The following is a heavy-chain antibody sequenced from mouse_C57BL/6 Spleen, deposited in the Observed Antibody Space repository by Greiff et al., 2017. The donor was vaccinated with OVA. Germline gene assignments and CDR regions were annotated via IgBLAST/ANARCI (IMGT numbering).Heavy chain of an antibody. J-gene: IGHJ4*01. D-gene: IGHD1-1*01. CDR3: HYYGSSDYAMDY. CDR1: GFNIKDYY. CDR2: IDPEDGET. V-gene: IGHV14-2*01. Sequence: EVHLVESGAELVKPGASVKLSCTASGFNIKDYYMHWVKQRTEQGLEWIGRIDPEDGETKYAPKFQGKATITADTSSNTAYLQLSSLTSEDTAVYYCHYYGSSDYAMDYWGQGTSVTVSS.